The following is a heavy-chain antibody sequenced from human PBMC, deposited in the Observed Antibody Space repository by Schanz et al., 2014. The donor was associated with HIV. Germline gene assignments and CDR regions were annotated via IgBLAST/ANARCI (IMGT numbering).Heavy chain of an antibody. V-gene: IGHV3-23*01. CDR1: GFTFSTYA. CDR3: AKEGKPVVVDGPRH. J-gene: IGHJ4*02. Sequence: VQLLESGGGLVQPGGSLRLSCAASGFTFSTYAMNWVRQAPGKGLEWVASIHGGGGMPFYADFVKGRFTVSRDNSKNTLYLQLDNVRAEDTAVYYCAKEGKPVVVDGPRHWGQGVLVTVSS. D-gene: IGHD2-15*01. CDR2: IHGGGGMP.